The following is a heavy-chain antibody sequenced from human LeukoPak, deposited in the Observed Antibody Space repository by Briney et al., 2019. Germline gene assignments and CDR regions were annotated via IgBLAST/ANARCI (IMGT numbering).Heavy chain of an antibody. CDR1: GSSISSYY. CDR2: IYYSGST. Sequence: SETLSLTCTVSGSSISSYYWSWIRQPPGKGLEWIGYIYYSGSTNYNPSLKSRVTISVDTSKNQFSLKLSSVTAADTAVYYCARDTQDYGMDVWGQGTTVTVSS. CDR3: ARDTQDYGMDV. J-gene: IGHJ6*02. V-gene: IGHV4-59*01.